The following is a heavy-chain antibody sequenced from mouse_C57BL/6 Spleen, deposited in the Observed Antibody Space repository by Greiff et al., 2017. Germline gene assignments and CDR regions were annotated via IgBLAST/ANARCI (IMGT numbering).Heavy chain of an antibody. V-gene: IGHV1-18*01. D-gene: IGHD2-4*01. CDR3: ARSGGDYDDGLLYAMDY. CDR1: GYTFTDYN. Sequence: EVQLQQSGPELVKPGASVKIPCKASGYTFTDYNMDWVKPSHGKSLAWIGDINPNNGGTIYNQKFKGKTTLTVDKSSSTAYMELRSLTSEDTAVYYCARSGGDYDDGLLYAMDYWGQGTSVTVSS. CDR2: INPNNGGT. J-gene: IGHJ4*01.